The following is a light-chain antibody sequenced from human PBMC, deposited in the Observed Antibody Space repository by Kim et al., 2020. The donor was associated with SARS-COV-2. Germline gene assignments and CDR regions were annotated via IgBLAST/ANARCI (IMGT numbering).Light chain of an antibody. J-gene: IGLJ2*01. CDR2: YDS. CDR1: NIGSKS. Sequence: QGKTARITCGGNNIGSKSVHWHQQKPGQAPVLVIYYDSDRPSGIPERFSGSNSGNTATLTISRVEAGDEADYYCQVWDSSSDLVVFGGGTQLTVL. V-gene: IGLV3-21*04. CDR3: QVWDSSSDLVV.